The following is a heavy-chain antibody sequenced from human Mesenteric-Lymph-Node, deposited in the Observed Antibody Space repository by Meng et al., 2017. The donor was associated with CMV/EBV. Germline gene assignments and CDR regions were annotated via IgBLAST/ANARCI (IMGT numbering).Heavy chain of an antibody. D-gene: IGHD2-15*01. Sequence: GESLKISCAASGFTFSDHYMDWVRQAPGKGLEWVGRTRNKANSYTTEYAASVKGRFTISRDDSKNSLYLQMNSLKTEDTAAYYCARTYCSGGSCYLGGMDVWGQGTTVTVSS. V-gene: IGHV3-72*01. CDR1: GFTFSDHY. CDR3: ARTYCSGGSCYLGGMDV. CDR2: TRNKANSYTT. J-gene: IGHJ6*02.